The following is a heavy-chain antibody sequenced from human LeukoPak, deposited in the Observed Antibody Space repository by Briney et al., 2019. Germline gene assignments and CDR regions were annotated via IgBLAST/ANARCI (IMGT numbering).Heavy chain of an antibody. V-gene: IGHV1-3*01. D-gene: IGHD2-2*01. CDR3: ARAPLYCSSTSCRQGAFDY. CDR1: GYTFTSYA. J-gene: IGHJ4*02. Sequence: ASVNVSCKASGYTFTSYAMHWVRQAPGQRLEWMGWINASNGNTKYSQKFRGRVTITRDTSASTAYMELSSLRSEDTAVYDCARAPLYCSSTSCRQGAFDYWGQGTLVTVSS. CDR2: INASNGNT.